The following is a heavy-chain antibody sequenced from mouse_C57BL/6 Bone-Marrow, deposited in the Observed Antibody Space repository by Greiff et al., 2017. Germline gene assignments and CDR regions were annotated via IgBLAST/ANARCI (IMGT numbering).Heavy chain of an antibody. CDR3: AREMITQYYFDY. V-gene: IGHV1-81*01. Sequence: VQLQQSGAELARPGASVKLSCKASGYTFTSYGISWVKQRTGQGLEWIGEIYPRSGNTYYIEKFKGKATLTADKSSSTAYMELRSLTSEDSAVYFCAREMITQYYFDYWGQGTTLTVSS. J-gene: IGHJ2*01. CDR2: IYPRSGNT. CDR1: GYTFTSYG. D-gene: IGHD2-4*01.